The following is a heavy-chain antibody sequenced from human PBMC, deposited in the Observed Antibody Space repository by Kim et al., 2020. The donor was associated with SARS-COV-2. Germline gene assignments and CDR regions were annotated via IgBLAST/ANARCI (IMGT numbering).Heavy chain of an antibody. J-gene: IGHJ6*02. CDR1: GGTFSSYA. D-gene: IGHD5-12*01. Sequence: SVKVSCKASGGTFSSYAISWVRQAPGQGLEWMGGIIPIFGTGKYRQKFQGRVTITADESTTTAYMELSSLRSEDTAVYYCARSIGYDSYYYYGMDVWGQGTTVTVSS. V-gene: IGHV1-69*13. CDR2: IIPIFGTG. CDR3: ARSIGYDSYYYYGMDV.